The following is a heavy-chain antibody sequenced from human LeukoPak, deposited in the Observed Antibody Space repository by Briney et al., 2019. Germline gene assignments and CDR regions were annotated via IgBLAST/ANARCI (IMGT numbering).Heavy chain of an antibody. Sequence: SETLSPTCTVSGGSISTYYWSWIRQPPGKGLEWIGYIYYSGSTNYNPSLKSRVTISVDTSKNQFSLKLSSVTAADTAVYYCARRGGSGSPSKVLDIWGQGTMVTVSS. J-gene: IGHJ3*02. CDR2: IYYSGST. CDR3: ARRGGSGSPSKVLDI. D-gene: IGHD3-10*01. V-gene: IGHV4-59*08. CDR1: GGSISTYY.